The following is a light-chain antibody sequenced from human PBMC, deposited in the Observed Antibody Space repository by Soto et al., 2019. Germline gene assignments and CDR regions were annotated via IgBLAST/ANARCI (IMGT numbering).Light chain of an antibody. Sequence: QSALTQPASVSGSPGQSITISCTGTSSDVGGYNYVSWYQHHPGKAPKLMIFEVSNRPSGVPDRLSGSKSGNTASLTISGLQAEDEADYYCCSYAGSYTYVFGTGTKVTVL. V-gene: IGLV2-11*01. CDR1: SSDVGGYNY. CDR3: CSYAGSYTYV. CDR2: EVS. J-gene: IGLJ1*01.